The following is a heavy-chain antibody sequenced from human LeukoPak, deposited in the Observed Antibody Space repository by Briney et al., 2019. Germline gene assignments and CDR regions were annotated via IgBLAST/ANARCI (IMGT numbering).Heavy chain of an antibody. J-gene: IGHJ4*02. CDR2: TYYRSQWST. V-gene: IGHV6-1*01. Sequence: SQTLSLTCAISGDSASSTSATWNWIRQSPSRGLEWLGRTYYRSQWSTEYAVSVKSRITINPDTSKRQFSLQLNSVTPEDTAVYYCARGSPRVFDYWGQGTLVTVSS. CDR1: GDSASSTSAT. CDR3: ARGSPRVFDY.